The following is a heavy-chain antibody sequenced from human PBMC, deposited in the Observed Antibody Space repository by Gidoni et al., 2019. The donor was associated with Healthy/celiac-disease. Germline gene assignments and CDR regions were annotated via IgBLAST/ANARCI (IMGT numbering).Heavy chain of an antibody. V-gene: IGHV3-21*01. Sequence: EVQLVESGGGLVKPGGSLRLSCAASGFTFSSYSMTWVRQAPGKGLEWVSSISSSSSYIYYADSVKGRFTISRDNAKNSLYLQMNSLRAEDTAVYYCARDDSGSLQAYYYYYGMDVWGQGTTVTVSS. CDR3: ARDDSGSLQAYYYYYGMDV. CDR1: GFTFSSYS. J-gene: IGHJ6*02. CDR2: ISSSSSYI. D-gene: IGHD3-10*01.